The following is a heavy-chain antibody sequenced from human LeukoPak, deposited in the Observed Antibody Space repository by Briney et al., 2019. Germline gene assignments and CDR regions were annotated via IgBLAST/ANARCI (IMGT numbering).Heavy chain of an antibody. V-gene: IGHV3-48*03. Sequence: GGSLRLSCAASGFTFSSYELNWVRQAPGKGLEWVSYISSSGSTTYYADSVKGRFTISRDNAKNSLYLQMNSLRAEDTAVYYCAKALFRFEEAIRYYFDYWGQGTLVTVSS. D-gene: IGHD3-10*01. CDR1: GFTFSSYE. CDR2: ISSSGSTT. CDR3: AKALFRFEEAIRYYFDY. J-gene: IGHJ4*02.